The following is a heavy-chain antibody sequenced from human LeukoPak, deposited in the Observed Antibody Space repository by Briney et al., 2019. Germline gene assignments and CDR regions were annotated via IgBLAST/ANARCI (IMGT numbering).Heavy chain of an antibody. CDR2: IYHSGCT. J-gene: IGHJ4*02. Sequence: SETLSLTCAVSGGSISSSNWWSWVRQPPGKGLEWIGEIYHSGCTNYNPSLKSRVTISVDKSKNQFSLKLSSVTAADTAVYYCARGSTMVRGVINGRVYFDYWGQGTLVTVSS. CDR1: GGSISSSNW. V-gene: IGHV4-4*02. CDR3: ARGSTMVRGVINGRVYFDY. D-gene: IGHD3-10*01.